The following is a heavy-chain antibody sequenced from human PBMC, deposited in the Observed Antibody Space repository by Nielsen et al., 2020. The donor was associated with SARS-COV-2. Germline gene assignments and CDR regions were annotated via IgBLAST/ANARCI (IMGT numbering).Heavy chain of an antibody. Sequence: GESLKISCAASGFTFSSYGMHWVRQAPGKGLEWVAVISYDGSNKYYADSVKGRFTISRDNSKNTLYLQMNSLRAEDTAVYYCAKTRSKGRRTTVVTPDAFDIWGQGTMVTVSS. J-gene: IGHJ3*02. D-gene: IGHD4-23*01. V-gene: IGHV3-30*18. CDR2: ISYDGSNK. CDR1: GFTFSSYG. CDR3: AKTRSKGRRTTVVTPDAFDI.